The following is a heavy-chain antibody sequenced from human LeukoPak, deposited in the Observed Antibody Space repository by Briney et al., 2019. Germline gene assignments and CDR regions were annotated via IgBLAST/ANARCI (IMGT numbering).Heavy chain of an antibody. CDR3: VRRKINYESTGYYYYFDY. V-gene: IGHV3-20*01. CDR2: IDWSGEST. CDR1: GFTFDDYG. Sequence: GGSLRLSCAASGFTFDDYGMSWVRQTPGKGLEWVSGIDWSGESTGYDDSVKGRFTICRDNTKNSLHLQMNSLRAEDTAVYHCVRRKINYESTGYYYYFDYWGQGTLVTVSS. D-gene: IGHD3-22*01. J-gene: IGHJ4*02.